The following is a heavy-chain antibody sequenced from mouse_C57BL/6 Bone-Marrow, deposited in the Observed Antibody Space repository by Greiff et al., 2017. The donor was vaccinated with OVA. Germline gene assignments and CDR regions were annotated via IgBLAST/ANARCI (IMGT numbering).Heavy chain of an antibody. Sequence: EVKLLESGGGLVQPGGSMKLSCVASGFTFSNYWMNWVRQSPEKGLEWVAQIRLKSDNYATHYAESVKGRFTISRDDSKSSVYLQMNNLRAEDTGIYYCTEHGYTWFAYWGQGTLVTVSA. CDR3: TEHGYTWFAY. V-gene: IGHV6-3*01. D-gene: IGHD2-2*01. J-gene: IGHJ3*01. CDR2: IRLKSDNYAT. CDR1: GFTFSNYW.